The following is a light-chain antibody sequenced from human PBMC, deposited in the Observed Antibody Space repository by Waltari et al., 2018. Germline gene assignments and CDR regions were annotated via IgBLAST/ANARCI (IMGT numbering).Light chain of an antibody. V-gene: IGKV3-20*01. J-gene: IGKJ2*01. CDR1: QSLTMRY. CDR2: GAS. Sequence: VLTQSPGPLSLSPGESATLSCRASQSLTMRYVTGYQQKPGQAPRLVIYGASSRAAGIPDRFSGSGSGTDFTLTISRLEPEDFAVYYCQQYGSSIMYTFGQGTKLEIK. CDR3: QQYGSSIMYT.